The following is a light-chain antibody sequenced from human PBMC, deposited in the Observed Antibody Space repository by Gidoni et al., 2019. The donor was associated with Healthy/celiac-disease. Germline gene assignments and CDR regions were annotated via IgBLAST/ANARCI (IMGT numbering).Light chain of an antibody. J-gene: IGKJ2*01. CDR3: QQSYSTPHT. Sequence: DIQMTQSPSSLSASVGDKVTITCRASRSISSYLHWFQQKPGLAPKLLIYAASSLQSGVPSRFSVSGAGTDFTLTISSLQPADFATYYCQQSYSTPHTFGQGTKLEIK. V-gene: IGKV1-39*01. CDR2: AAS. CDR1: RSISSY.